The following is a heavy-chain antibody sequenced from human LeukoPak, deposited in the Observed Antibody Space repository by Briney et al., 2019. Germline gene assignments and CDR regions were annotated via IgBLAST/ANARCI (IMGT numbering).Heavy chain of an antibody. CDR1: GGSISNYY. Sequence: SETLSLTCTVSGGSISNYYWSWIRQPPGKGLEWLGYVYNSGSTHYNPSLKSRVTISADASKTHFSLTLTSVTSADTAVYYCARSGGAWSYNYWGQGNLVTVSS. CDR2: VYNSGST. CDR3: ARSGGAWSYNY. D-gene: IGHD1-26*01. J-gene: IGHJ4*02. V-gene: IGHV4-59*01.